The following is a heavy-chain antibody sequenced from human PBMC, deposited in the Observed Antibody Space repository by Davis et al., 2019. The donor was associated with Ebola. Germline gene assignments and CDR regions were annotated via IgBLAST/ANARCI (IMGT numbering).Heavy chain of an antibody. D-gene: IGHD3-16*01. CDR3: AKAYLYGADY. CDR1: GFTFSSYW. CDR2: IKEDGSEK. V-gene: IGHV3-7*01. J-gene: IGHJ4*02. Sequence: GESLKISCAASGFTFSSYWMSWARQAPGKGLEWVANIKEDGSEKHYVDSVKGRFTISRDNAKNTLYLQMNSLRAEDTAVYYCAKAYLYGADYWGQGTLVTVSS.